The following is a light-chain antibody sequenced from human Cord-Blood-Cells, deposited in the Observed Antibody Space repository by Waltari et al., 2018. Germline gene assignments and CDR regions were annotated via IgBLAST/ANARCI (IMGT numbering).Light chain of an antibody. CDR3: QQFNKYPIT. CDR1: QGISSA. CDR2: DAS. J-gene: IGKJ5*01. Sequence: AIQLTQSPSSLSASVGDRVTITCRASQGISSALSWYQQKPGKAPKLLIYDASSLESGVPSRFSGSGSGTDFTLTISSLQPEDFATYYCQQFNKYPITFGQGTRLEIK. V-gene: IGKV1D-13*01.